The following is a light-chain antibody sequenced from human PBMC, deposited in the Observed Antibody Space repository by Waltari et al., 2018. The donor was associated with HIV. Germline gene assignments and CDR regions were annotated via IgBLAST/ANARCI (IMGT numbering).Light chain of an antibody. CDR3: LQLSGFPRT. J-gene: IGKJ1*01. CDR1: RDIKTV. Sequence: DIQMTQSPPSLSTSVGDRVTITCRASRDIKTVLGWYQQKPGKSPRRLIYSVSTLSAGVPSRFRGGGSGTHFTLSIDGLQPEDMATYFCLQLSGFPRTFGQGT. CDR2: SVS. V-gene: IGKV1-17*01.